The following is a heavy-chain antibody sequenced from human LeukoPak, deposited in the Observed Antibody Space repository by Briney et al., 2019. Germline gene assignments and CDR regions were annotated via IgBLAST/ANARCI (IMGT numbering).Heavy chain of an antibody. CDR1: GYTFTGYY. CDR2: INPNSGGT. Sequence: ASVKVSCKASGYTFTGYYMHWVRLAPGQGLEWMGWINPNSGGTKYAQKFQGRVTMTRDTSISTAYMELSRLRSDDTAVYYCARDPGDYYDSNGYCLNWLDPWGQGTLVTVSS. V-gene: IGHV1-2*02. J-gene: IGHJ5*02. D-gene: IGHD3-22*01. CDR3: ARDPGDYYDSNGYCLNWLDP.